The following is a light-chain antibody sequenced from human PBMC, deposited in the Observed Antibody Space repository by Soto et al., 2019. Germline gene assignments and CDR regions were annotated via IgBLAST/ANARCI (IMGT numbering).Light chain of an antibody. Sequence: QSVLTQPPSVSAAPGQKVTISCAGSSSNIGINYVSWYQQIPGTAPKLLIYESDKRPSGIPDRFSGSKSGTSATLVITGLQTGDEADYYCGTWDSYLLSYVFGTGTKVPVL. CDR3: GTWDSYLLSYV. V-gene: IGLV1-51*02. J-gene: IGLJ1*01. CDR2: ESD. CDR1: SSNIGINY.